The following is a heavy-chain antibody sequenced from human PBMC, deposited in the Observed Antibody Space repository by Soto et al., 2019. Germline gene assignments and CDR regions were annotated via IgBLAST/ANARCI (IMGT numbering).Heavy chain of an antibody. D-gene: IGHD3-10*01. J-gene: IGHJ4*02. Sequence: EVQMVESGGGLVKPGGSLRLTCAASGFTFSSYSMNWVRQAPGKGLEWVSSISSSTSYIYYADSLKGRFTISRDNAKNSLYLQMNGLGVEDTAVYYWARDDGVLDFDYWGQGTLVTVSS. CDR3: ARDDGVLDFDY. CDR2: ISSSTSYI. V-gene: IGHV3-21*01. CDR1: GFTFSSYS.